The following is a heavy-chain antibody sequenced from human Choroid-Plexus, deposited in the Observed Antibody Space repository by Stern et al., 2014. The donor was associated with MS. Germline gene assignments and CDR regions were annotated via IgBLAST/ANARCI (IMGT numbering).Heavy chain of an antibody. CDR3: AKDRQYLTYFFDH. CDR2: VSSDGSKK. V-gene: IGHV3-30*18. J-gene: IGHJ5*02. CDR1: GFTFGSCA. D-gene: IGHD2/OR15-2a*01. Sequence: VQLVESGGGVVQPGRPLRLSCVASGFTFGSCAMHWVRQAPGKGLEWVAGVSSDGSKKYYADSVKGRFTISRDNSQNTLYMQMSSLRPEDTAVYYCAKDRQYLTYFFDHWGQGSLVTVSS.